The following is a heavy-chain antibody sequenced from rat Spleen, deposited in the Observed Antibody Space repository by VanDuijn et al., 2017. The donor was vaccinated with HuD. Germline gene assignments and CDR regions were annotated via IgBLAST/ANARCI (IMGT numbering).Heavy chain of an antibody. CDR1: GFTFSDYA. Sequence: EVQLVESGGGLVQPGRSMKFSCAASGFTFSDYAMAWVRQAPKKGLEWVATIIYDGSRTYYRDSVKGRFTISRDNAKSTLYLQKDSLRSEDTATYYCATHTTGIPLFAYWGQGTLVTVSS. CDR2: IIYDGSRT. CDR3: ATHTTGIPLFAY. V-gene: IGHV5S10*01. J-gene: IGHJ3*01. D-gene: IGHD1-9*01.